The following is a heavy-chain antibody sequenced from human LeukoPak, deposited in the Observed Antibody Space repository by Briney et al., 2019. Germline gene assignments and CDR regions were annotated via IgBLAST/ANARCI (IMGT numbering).Heavy chain of an antibody. V-gene: IGHV3-48*03. CDR1: GFTFSSYE. J-gene: IGHJ4*02. CDR3: ARDGYSYGFFDY. CDR2: IRSSGSTK. D-gene: IGHD5-18*01. Sequence: GGSLRLSCAASGFTFSSYEMNWVRQAPGKGLEWVSHIRSSGSTKYYADSVKGRFTISRDNAKNSLYLQMNSLRAEDTAVYYCARDGYSYGFFDYWGQGSLVTVSP.